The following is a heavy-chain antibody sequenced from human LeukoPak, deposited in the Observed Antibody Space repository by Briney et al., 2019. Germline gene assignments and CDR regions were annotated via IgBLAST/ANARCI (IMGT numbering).Heavy chain of an antibody. D-gene: IGHD6-13*01. J-gene: IGHJ5*02. CDR3: ARDGGCCVHSSRDGAQWFDP. Sequence: QTGGSLRLSCAASGFTFSSYWMSWVRQAPGKGLEWVANIKQDGSEKYYVDSVKGRFTISRDNAKNSLYLQMNSLRAEDTAAYYCARDGGCCVHSSRDGAQWFDPWGQGTLVTVSS. V-gene: IGHV3-7*01. CDR2: IKQDGSEK. CDR1: GFTFSSYW.